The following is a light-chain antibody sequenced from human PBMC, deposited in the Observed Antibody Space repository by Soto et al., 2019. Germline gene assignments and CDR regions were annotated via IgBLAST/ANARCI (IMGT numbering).Light chain of an antibody. CDR1: SGDVGAYNY. CDR2: DVS. V-gene: IGLV2-14*01. Sequence: QSALTQPASVSGSPGQSITISCTGTSGDVGAYNYVSWYQQHPGKAPRLMIYDVSNRPSGASNRFSGSKSGNTASLTISGLQAGDEADYYCSSFTNTYSYVFGTGTKVTVL. J-gene: IGLJ1*01. CDR3: SSFTNTYSYV.